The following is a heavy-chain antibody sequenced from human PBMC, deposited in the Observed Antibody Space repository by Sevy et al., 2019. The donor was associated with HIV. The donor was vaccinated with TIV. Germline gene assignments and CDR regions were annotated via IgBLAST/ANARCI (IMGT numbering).Heavy chain of an antibody. D-gene: IGHD6-13*01. J-gene: IGHJ4*02. Sequence: SETLSLTCTVSGGSISSYYWSWIRQPPGKGLEWIGYIYYSGSTNYNPSLKSRVTISVDTSKNQFSLKLSSVTAADTAVYYCARGAYSSSWYLPDYWGLGTLVTVSS. CDR3: ARGAYSSSWYLPDY. CDR1: GGSISSYY. V-gene: IGHV4-59*13. CDR2: IYYSGST.